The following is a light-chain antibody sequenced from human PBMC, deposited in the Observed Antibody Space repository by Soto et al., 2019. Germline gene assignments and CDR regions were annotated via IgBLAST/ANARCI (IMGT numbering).Light chain of an antibody. CDR3: QHYGGSPYT. CDR1: QSLGSSF. Sequence: EIVLTQSPGTLSLSPGERATLSCRASQSLGSSFLAWYQQKPGQAPRLLIYGASNRASGIPDRFSGSGSGTDFTLTIRRLEPEDFAVYYCQHYGGSPYTFGQGTRLEIK. J-gene: IGKJ2*01. CDR2: GAS. V-gene: IGKV3-20*01.